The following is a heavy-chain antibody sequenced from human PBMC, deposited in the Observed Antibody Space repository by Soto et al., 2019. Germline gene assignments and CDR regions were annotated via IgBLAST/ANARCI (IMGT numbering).Heavy chain of an antibody. CDR3: ARGQRGYDFAY. D-gene: IGHD3-3*01. J-gene: IGHJ4*02. Sequence: QVQLVQSGAEVKKPGASVKVSCKASGYTFTSHGLNWARQAPGQGLEWMGWKSANNGNTHYAQTLQGRVTLTTDTSTSTAYMAPRCLGSDDSAGYFCARGQRGYDFAYWGQGVLGTVAS. V-gene: IGHV1-18*01. CDR1: GYTFTSHG. CDR2: KSANNGNT.